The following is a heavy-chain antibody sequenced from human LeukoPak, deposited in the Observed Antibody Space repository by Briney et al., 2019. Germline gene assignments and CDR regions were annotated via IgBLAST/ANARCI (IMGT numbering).Heavy chain of an antibody. CDR3: AKDVARYTDYYYMDV. CDR2: IWYGGSNK. CDR1: GFTFSSYG. Sequence: GGSLRLSCAASGFTFSSYGMHWVRQAPGKGLEWVAVIWYGGSNKYYADSVKGRFTISRDNSKSTLYLQMNSLRAEDTAVYYCAKDVARYTDYYYMDVWGKGTTVTVSS. J-gene: IGHJ6*03. D-gene: IGHD5-24*01. V-gene: IGHV3-33*06.